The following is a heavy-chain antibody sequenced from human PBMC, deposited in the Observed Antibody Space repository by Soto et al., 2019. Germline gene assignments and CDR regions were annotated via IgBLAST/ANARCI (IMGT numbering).Heavy chain of an antibody. J-gene: IGHJ4*02. D-gene: IGHD3-10*01. CDR2: ITNDGRRT. Sequence: PGGSLRLSCAASGFTFNNCWMRWVRQVPGKGLVWVSHITNDGRRTNYADSVKGRFTISRDNAKNTLYLQMNSLRAEDTAVYYSVRDWFGEFHWGQGTLVTVSS. CDR3: VRDWFGEFH. V-gene: IGHV3-74*01. CDR1: GFTFNNCW.